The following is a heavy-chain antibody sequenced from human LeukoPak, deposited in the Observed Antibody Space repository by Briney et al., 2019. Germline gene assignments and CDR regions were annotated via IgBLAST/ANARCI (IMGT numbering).Heavy chain of an antibody. CDR2: INHSGST. CDR3: ARGRYDFWSGYSYYFDY. Sequence: PSVTLSLTCAVYGGSFSGYYWSWIRQPPGKGLEWIGEINHSGSTNYNPSLKSRVTISVDTSKNQFSLKLSSVTAADTAVYYCARGRYDFWSGYSYYFDYWGQGTLVTVSS. D-gene: IGHD3-3*01. CDR1: GGSFSGYY. V-gene: IGHV4-34*01. J-gene: IGHJ4*02.